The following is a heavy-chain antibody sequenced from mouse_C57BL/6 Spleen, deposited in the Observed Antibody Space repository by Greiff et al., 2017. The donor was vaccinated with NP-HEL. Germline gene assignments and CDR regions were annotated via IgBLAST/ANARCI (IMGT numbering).Heavy chain of an antibody. Sequence: VQLQQSGAELVKPGASVKLSCKASGYTFTSYWMQWVKQRPGQGLEWIGEIDPSDSYTNYNQKFKGKATLTVDTSSITAYMQLSSLTSEDSAVYYCARFGDYPWFAYWGQGTLVTVSA. CDR3: ARFGDYPWFAY. D-gene: IGHD2-4*01. V-gene: IGHV1-50*01. CDR1: GYTFTSYW. J-gene: IGHJ3*01. CDR2: IDPSDSYT.